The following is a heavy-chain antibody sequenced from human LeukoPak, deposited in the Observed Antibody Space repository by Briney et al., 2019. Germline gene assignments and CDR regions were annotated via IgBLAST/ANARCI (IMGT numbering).Heavy chain of an antibody. CDR3: ARDQGSSGFDY. V-gene: IGHV3-30-3*01. D-gene: IGHD6-19*01. CDR2: ISYDGSNK. J-gene: IGHJ4*02. CDR1: GFTFSSYA. Sequence: PGGSLRLSCAASGFTFSSYAMYWVRQAPGKGLEWVAVISYDGSNKYYADSVKGRFTISRDNSKNTLYLQMNSLRAEDTAVYYCARDQGSSGFDYWGQGTLVTVSS.